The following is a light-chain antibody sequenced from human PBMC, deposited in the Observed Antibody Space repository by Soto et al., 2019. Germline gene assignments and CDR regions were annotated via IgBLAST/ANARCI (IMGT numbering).Light chain of an antibody. CDR1: QNVATN. J-gene: IGKJ4*01. Sequence: VMTQSPANLSVSPGEGVTLFCRASQNVATNIAWYQVKPAQAPRLLIYGSSTRATGIPATFSGSGSGTHFSLTISSLQSEDSAVYYCQQYYHWGLSFVGGTKVEI. CDR2: GSS. CDR3: QQYYHWGLS. V-gene: IGKV3D-15*01.